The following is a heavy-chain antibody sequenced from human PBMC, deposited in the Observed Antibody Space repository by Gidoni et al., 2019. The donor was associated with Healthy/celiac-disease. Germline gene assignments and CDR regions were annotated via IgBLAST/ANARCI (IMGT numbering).Heavy chain of an antibody. CDR3: ARDRGSGSYYFDY. Sequence: QVQLVQSGAEVKKPGASVKVSCKASGYTFPSYYMHWVRQAPGQGLEWMGLIHPRGGPTNDAQKFQGRVTMTRDTSTSTVYMELSSLRSEDTAVYYCARDRGSGSYYFDYWGQGTLVTVSS. J-gene: IGHJ4*02. CDR1: GYTFPSYY. CDR2: IHPRGGPT. D-gene: IGHD1-26*01. V-gene: IGHV1-46*01.